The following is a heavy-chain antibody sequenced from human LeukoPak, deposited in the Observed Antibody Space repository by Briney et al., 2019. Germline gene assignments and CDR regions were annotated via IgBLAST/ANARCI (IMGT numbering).Heavy chain of an antibody. CDR3: ASGTIAAPGTDY. CDR2: LKQDGSEK. D-gene: IGHD6-13*01. CDR1: GFTFSGYW. V-gene: IGHV3-7*01. J-gene: IGHJ4*02. Sequence: QAGGSLRLSCAASGFTFSGYWMHWVRQAPGKGLEWVANLKQDGSEKHFADSVKGRFTISRDNAENSLYLQMNSLRAEDTAMYYCASGTIAAPGTDYWGQGTLVTVSS.